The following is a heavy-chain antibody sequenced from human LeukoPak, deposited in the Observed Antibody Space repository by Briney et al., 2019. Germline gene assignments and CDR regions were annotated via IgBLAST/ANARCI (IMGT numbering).Heavy chain of an antibody. V-gene: IGHV4-59*12. D-gene: IGHD3-10*01. Sequence: SETLSLICTVSGGSISTNNWSWIRQPPGKGLEWIGNIYKSGTTSYSPSLKSRVTISVDTSKDQFFLSLNSVTAADTAAYYCARGVFGRFDPWGQGTLVTVSS. J-gene: IGHJ5*02. CDR3: ARGVFGRFDP. CDR1: GGSISTNN. CDR2: IYKSGTT.